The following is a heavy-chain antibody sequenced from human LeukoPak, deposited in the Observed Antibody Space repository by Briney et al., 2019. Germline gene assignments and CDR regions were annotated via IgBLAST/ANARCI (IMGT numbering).Heavy chain of an antibody. J-gene: IGHJ4*02. D-gene: IGHD2-15*01. V-gene: IGHV4-39*01. CDR3: ARLFRGGGVDY. Sequence: SETLFLTCTVSGGSISSSSYYWGWVRQPPGEGLEWIGSIYYSGSTYYNPSLKSRVTISVDTSKNQFSLKLSSVTAADTAVYYCARLFRGGGVDYWGQGTLVTVSS. CDR1: GGSISSSSYY. CDR2: IYYSGST.